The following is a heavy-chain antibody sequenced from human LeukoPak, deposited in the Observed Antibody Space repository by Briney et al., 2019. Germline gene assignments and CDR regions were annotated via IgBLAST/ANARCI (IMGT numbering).Heavy chain of an antibody. V-gene: IGHV4-39*01. CDR3: ARHLSRYSSSAPFDY. CDR1: GFTFSSYA. CDR2: IYYSGST. Sequence: PGGSLRLSCAASGFTFSSYAMSWIRQPPGKGLEWIGTIYYSGSTYYNPSLKSRVTISVDTSKNQFSLKLSSVTAADTAVYYCARHLSRYSSSAPFDYWGQGTLVTVSS. J-gene: IGHJ4*02. D-gene: IGHD6-6*01.